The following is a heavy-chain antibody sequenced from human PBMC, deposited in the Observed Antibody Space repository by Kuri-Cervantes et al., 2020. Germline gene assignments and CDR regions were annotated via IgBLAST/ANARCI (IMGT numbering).Heavy chain of an antibody. J-gene: IGHJ3*01. CDR2: ISSSSSYI. CDR1: GFTFSSYS. CDR3: AKELAAGGSGAFDV. D-gene: IGHD6-13*01. V-gene: IGHV3-21*04. Sequence: GESLKISCAASGFTFSSYSMNWVRQAPGKGLEWVSSISSSSSYIYYADSVKGRFTISRDNSKSTLYLQMNSLRAEATALYYCAKELAAGGSGAFDVWGQGTLVTVSS.